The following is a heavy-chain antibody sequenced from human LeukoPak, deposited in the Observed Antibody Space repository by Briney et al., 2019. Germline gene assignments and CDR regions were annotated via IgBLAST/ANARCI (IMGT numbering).Heavy chain of an antibody. Sequence: SETLSLTCTVSGYSVSSGYYWGWIRQPPGKGLEWIGSMYHSGGTNYNPSLKSRVTISVDKSKNQFSLKLSSVTAADTAVYYCARVVTVTTRPFDYWGQGTLVTVSS. CDR1: GYSVSSGYY. CDR3: ARVVTVTTRPFDY. D-gene: IGHD4-17*01. V-gene: IGHV4-38-2*02. J-gene: IGHJ4*02. CDR2: MYHSGGT.